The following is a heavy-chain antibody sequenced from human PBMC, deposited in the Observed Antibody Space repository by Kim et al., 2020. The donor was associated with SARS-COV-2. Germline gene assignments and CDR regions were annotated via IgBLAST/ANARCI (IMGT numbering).Heavy chain of an antibody. CDR2: INHSGST. V-gene: IGHV4-34*01. J-gene: IGHJ4*02. Sequence: SETLSLTCAVYGGSFSGYYWSWIRQPPGKGLEWIGEINHSGSTNYNPSLKSRVTISVDTSKNQFSLKLSSVTAADTAVYYCARRDSQWLVHGVLFDYWGQGTLVTVSS. CDR1: GGSFSGYY. CDR3: ARRDSQWLVHGVLFDY. D-gene: IGHD6-19*01.